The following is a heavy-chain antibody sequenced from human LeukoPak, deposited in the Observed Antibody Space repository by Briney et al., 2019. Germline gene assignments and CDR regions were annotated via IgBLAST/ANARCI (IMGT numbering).Heavy chain of an antibody. CDR1: GFTFSSYS. J-gene: IGHJ4*02. CDR3: AKTPITIFGVVIPNFDY. Sequence: GGSLRLSCAASGFTFSSYSMNWVRQAPGKGLEWVSAISGTGGSTYYADSVKGRFTISRDNSKNTLYLQMNSLRAEDTAVYYCAKTPITIFGVVIPNFDYWGQGTLVTVSS. D-gene: IGHD3-3*01. V-gene: IGHV3-23*01. CDR2: ISGTGGST.